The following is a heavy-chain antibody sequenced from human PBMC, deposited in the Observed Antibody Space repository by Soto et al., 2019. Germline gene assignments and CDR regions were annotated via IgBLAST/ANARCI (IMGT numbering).Heavy chain of an antibody. CDR2: IYPSDSDT. V-gene: IGHV5-51*01. D-gene: IGHD5-12*01. CDR1: GYSFTSYW. CDR3: ARGGNSALNWFGP. Sequence: GESLKISCKGSGYSFTSYWIGWVRQMPGKGLEWMGIIYPSDSDTRYSPSLQGQVTTSVDKSISTAYLQWSSLKASDTAMYYCARGGNSALNWFGPWGQGTLVTVSS. J-gene: IGHJ5*02.